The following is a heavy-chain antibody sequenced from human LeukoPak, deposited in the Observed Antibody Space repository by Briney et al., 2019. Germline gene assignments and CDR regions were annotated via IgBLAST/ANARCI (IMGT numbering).Heavy chain of an antibody. CDR3: ARDSSSGWYDFDY. V-gene: IGHV3-23*01. CDR2: ISGSGDST. Sequence: GGSLRLSCAASGLTLSSYAMSWVRQAPGKGLEWVSAISGSGDSTYYADSVKGRFTISRDNSKNTLYLQMNSLRAEDTAVYYCARDSSSGWYDFDYWGQGTLVTVSS. J-gene: IGHJ4*02. CDR1: GLTLSSYA. D-gene: IGHD6-19*01.